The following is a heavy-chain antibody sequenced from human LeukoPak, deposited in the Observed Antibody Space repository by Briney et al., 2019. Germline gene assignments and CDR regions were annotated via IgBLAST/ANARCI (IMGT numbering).Heavy chain of an antibody. D-gene: IGHD5-18*01. CDR1: GGTFSSYA. V-gene: IGHV1-69*04. CDR2: IIPIFGIA. Sequence: SVKVSCKASGGTFSSYAISWVRQAPGQGLEWMGRIIPIFGIAYYAQKFQGRVTITADKSTSTAYMELSSLRSEDTAVYYCARDRDTAMVTFDYWGQGTLVTVSS. CDR3: ARDRDTAMVTFDY. J-gene: IGHJ4*02.